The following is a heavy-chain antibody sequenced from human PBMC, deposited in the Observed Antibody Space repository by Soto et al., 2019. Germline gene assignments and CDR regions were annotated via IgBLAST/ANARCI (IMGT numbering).Heavy chain of an antibody. J-gene: IGHJ4*02. Sequence: GGSLRHSCAAAGFTFGSYTMSWVRQAPGKGLEWVSSSTGGDFRTFYADSVKGRFTVSRDISKNTLYLQVNSLRAEDTAIYFCTKDRQSDGFWPFDHWGQGTLVTVSS. D-gene: IGHD3-3*01. CDR2: STGGDFRT. CDR3: TKDRQSDGFWPFDH. CDR1: GFTFGSYT. V-gene: IGHV3-23*01.